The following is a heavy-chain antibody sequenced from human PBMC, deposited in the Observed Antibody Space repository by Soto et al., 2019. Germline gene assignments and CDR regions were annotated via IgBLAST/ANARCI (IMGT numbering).Heavy chain of an antibody. CDR2: ISYDGSNK. CDR3: ARDRSSSSIFDY. CDR1: GFTFSSYA. V-gene: IGHV3-30-3*01. J-gene: IGHJ4*02. D-gene: IGHD6-6*01. Sequence: GGSLRLSCAASGFTFSSYAMHWVRQAPGKGLEWVAVISYDGSNKYYADSVKGRLTISRDNSKNTLYLQMNSLRAEDTAVYYCARDRSSSSIFDYWGQGTLVTVSS.